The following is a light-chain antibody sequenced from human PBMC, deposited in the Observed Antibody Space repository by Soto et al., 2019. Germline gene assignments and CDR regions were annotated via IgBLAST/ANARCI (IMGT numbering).Light chain of an antibody. Sequence: QSALTQPASVSGSPGQSITISCTGTSSDIGGYNYVSWYQQYPGKAPKLMIYEVTYRPSGVSDRFSGSRSGNTASLTISGLQAEDEGDYYCSSYRSSSTNVVFGGGTKVTVL. CDR2: EVT. J-gene: IGLJ2*01. CDR1: SSDIGGYNY. CDR3: SSYRSSSTNVV. V-gene: IGLV2-14*01.